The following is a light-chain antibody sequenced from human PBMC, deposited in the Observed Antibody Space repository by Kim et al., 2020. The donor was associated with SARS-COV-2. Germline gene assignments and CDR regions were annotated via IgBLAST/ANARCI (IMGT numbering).Light chain of an antibody. CDR1: KGGDKY. CDR3: QACNSSAYYV. J-gene: IGLJ3*02. Sequence: QTTSTSCGRDKGGDKYACWYQQNPGQSLLLVNYEDSQRPSGIPERFSGYNSWNTASLTISGNHANDEAYYYWQACNSSAYYVFGAGTQLTVL. V-gene: IGLV3-1*01. CDR2: EDS.